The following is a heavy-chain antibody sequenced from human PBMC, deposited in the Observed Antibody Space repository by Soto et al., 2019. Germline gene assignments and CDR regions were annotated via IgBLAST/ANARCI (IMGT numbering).Heavy chain of an antibody. D-gene: IGHD6-13*01. J-gene: IGHJ5*02. CDR3: ASSVAAAGSNWFDP. Sequence: ASVKVSCKASGCTFSSNTISWVRQAPGQGLEWMGRIIPILGIANYAQKFQGRVTITADKSTSTAYMELSSLRSEDTAVYYCASSVAAAGSNWFDPWGQGTLVTVSS. V-gene: IGHV1-69*02. CDR2: IIPILGIA. CDR1: GCTFSSNT.